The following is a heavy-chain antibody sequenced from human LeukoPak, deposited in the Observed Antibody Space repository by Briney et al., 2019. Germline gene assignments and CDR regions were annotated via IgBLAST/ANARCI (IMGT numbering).Heavy chain of an antibody. Sequence: GGSLRLSCAASGFTFSSYSMNWVRQAPGKGLEWVSSISSSSSYIYYADSVKGRFTISRDNAKNSLYLQMNSLRAEDTAVYYCARDPTAYCGGDCYSETLDYWGQGTLVTVSS. J-gene: IGHJ4*02. V-gene: IGHV3-21*01. CDR3: ARDPTAYCGGDCYSETLDY. CDR2: ISSSSSYI. D-gene: IGHD2-21*02. CDR1: GFTFSSYS.